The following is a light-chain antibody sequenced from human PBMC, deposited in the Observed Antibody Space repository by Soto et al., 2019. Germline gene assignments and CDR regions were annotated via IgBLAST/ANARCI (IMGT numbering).Light chain of an antibody. Sequence: DIQMTQSPSTLSASVGDRGTITCRASQSISTWLAWYQQKPGKAPKLLIYKASSLEGGVPSRFSGRGSGTEFNITISSLQPDDFPTYYCQQYNTYPLTFGGGTTVEIK. CDR1: QSISTW. CDR3: QQYNTYPLT. CDR2: KAS. V-gene: IGKV1-5*03. J-gene: IGKJ4*01.